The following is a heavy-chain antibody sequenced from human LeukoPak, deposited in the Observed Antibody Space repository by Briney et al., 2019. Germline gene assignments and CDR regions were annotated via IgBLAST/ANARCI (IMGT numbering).Heavy chain of an antibody. D-gene: IGHD3-22*01. Sequence: GRSLRLSCAASGFTFSSYGMHWVRQAPGKGLEWVAVLWFDGSNTYYADSVKGRFTISRDNSKNTLYLQMNSLRAEDTAVYYCAKDPYYYDSSGYLRDVRGYFDLWGRGTLVTVSS. CDR3: AKDPYYYDSSGYLRDVRGYFDL. CDR2: LWFDGSNT. CDR1: GFTFSSYG. J-gene: IGHJ2*01. V-gene: IGHV3-33*06.